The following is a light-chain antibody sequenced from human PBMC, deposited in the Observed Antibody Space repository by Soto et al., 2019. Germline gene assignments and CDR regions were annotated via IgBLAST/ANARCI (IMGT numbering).Light chain of an antibody. CDR3: QPTYSPPFT. V-gene: IGKV1-39*01. J-gene: IGKJ2*01. Sequence: DIQMTQSPSSLSASVGDRVAITCRASQTITFYLNWYQLEPGKPPKLLIYGANTLQSGVPSRFSAGGSGTDFTLTNNDLQPEDFATYYCQPTYSPPFTFGKGTKLQIK. CDR2: GAN. CDR1: QTITFY.